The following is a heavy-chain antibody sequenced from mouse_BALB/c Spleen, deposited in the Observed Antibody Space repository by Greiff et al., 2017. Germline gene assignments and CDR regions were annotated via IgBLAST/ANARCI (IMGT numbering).Heavy chain of an antibody. V-gene: IGHV7-3*02. J-gene: IGHJ3*01. CDR2: IRNKANGYTT. D-gene: IGHD2-1*01. Sequence: DVKLVESGGGLVQPGGSLRLSCATSGFTFTDYYMSWVRQPPGKALEWLGFIRNKANGYTTEYSASVKGRFTISRDNSQSILYLQMNTLRAEDSATYYCARDMDGNGWFAYWGQGTLVTVSA. CDR1: GFTFTDYY. CDR3: ARDMDGNGWFAY.